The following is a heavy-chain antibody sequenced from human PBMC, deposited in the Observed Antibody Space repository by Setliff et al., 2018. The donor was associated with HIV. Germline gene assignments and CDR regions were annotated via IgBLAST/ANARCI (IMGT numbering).Heavy chain of an antibody. CDR1: GFTFSAYV. V-gene: IGHV3-23*01. CDR3: APIRDGYNYFFDH. CDR2: ISARSDYS. J-gene: IGHJ4*02. Sequence: SLRLSCAASGFTFSAYVMSWIRQAPGRGPEWVSAISARSDYSYAADSMKGRFTISRDNSKNTLYLQMTDLRAEDTAIYYCAPIRDGYNYFFDHWGQGTLVTVSS. D-gene: IGHD5-12*01.